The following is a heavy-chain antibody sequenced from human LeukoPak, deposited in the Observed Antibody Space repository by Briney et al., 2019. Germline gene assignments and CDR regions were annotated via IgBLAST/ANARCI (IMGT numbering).Heavy chain of an antibody. D-gene: IGHD3-3*01. J-gene: IGHJ6*03. V-gene: IGHV1-24*01. CDR3: ATASPRGFLEWLSPFVHHMDV. CDR2: FDPEDGET. CDR1: GYTLTELS. Sequence: ASVKVSCKVSGYTLTELSMHWVRQAPGKGLEWMGGFDPEDGETIYAQKFQGRVTMTEDTSTDTAYMELSSLRSEDTAVYYCATASPRGFLEWLSPFVHHMDVWGKGTTVTVSS.